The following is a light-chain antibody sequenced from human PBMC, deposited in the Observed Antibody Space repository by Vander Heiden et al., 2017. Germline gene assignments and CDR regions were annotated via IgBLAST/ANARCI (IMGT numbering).Light chain of an antibody. J-gene: IGLJ3*02. V-gene: IGLV6-57*04. CDR3: QSYDTNNWV. CDR1: SGRIASDS. Sequence: NFMLTQPLSVSESPWKTVTISCTRSSGRIASDSVQWYQQRPGSAPTTVIYEHNHRPFGVPDRFSGSIDRSSNSASLTISGLKTEDEADYYCQSYDTNNWVFGGGTKLTVL. CDR2: EHN.